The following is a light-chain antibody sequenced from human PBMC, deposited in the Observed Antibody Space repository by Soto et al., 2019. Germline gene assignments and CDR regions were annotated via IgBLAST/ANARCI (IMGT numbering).Light chain of an antibody. CDR2: AAS. CDR1: QDISSW. V-gene: IGKV1-12*01. CDR3: QQTDSFPFT. Sequence: DIQMTQSPSSVSASVGDRVTITCRASQDISSWLAWYQQKPGKAPNLLIYAASSVQNGVPSRFSGSGSGTYFTLTISSLQPEDFATYHCQQTDSFPFTVGPGTKVDIE. J-gene: IGKJ3*01.